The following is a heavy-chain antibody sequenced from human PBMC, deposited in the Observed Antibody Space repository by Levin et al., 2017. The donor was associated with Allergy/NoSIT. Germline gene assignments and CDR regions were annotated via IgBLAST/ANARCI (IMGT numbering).Heavy chain of an antibody. J-gene: IGHJ4*02. Sequence: HTGGSLRLSCAASGFTFSSNWMHWVRQAPGEGLVWVSEINSDGSNTNYADSVKGRFTISRDNARNTLYLQMNSVRAEDTAVYYCARGGCSSTSCLDYWGQGTLVTVSS. CDR1: GFTFSSNW. CDR3: ARGGCSSTSCLDY. D-gene: IGHD2-2*01. CDR2: INSDGSNT. V-gene: IGHV3-74*01.